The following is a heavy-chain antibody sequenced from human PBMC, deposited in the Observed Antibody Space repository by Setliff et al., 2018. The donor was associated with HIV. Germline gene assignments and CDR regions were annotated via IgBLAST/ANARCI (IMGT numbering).Heavy chain of an antibody. CDR2: ITASGGST. V-gene: IGHV3-23*01. CDR3: AKGRAGYSFDY. D-gene: IGHD6-13*01. CDR1: GFTFSTFA. J-gene: IGHJ4*02. Sequence: GGSLRLSCAASGFTFSTFAMSWVRQAPGKGLEWVSTITASGGSTYYADSVKGRFTISRDNSKNTLYLQMNSLRAEDTAVYYCAKGRAGYSFDYWGQGTLVTVSS.